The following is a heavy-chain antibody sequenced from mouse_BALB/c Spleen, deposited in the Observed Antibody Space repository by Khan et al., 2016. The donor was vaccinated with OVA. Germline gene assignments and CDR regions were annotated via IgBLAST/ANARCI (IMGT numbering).Heavy chain of an antibody. CDR3: ARSGYGSLAY. CDR2: INPSSGYS. V-gene: IGHV1-7*01. D-gene: IGHD1-1*01. Sequence: QVQLQQSGAELAKPGASVKMSCKAAGYMFSSYWMNWVKQRPGQGLEWIGYINPSSGYSEYNQKFKDKATLTADKSSSTAYMQLSSLTSEDSAGYYCARSGYGSLAYWGQGTLVTVSA. J-gene: IGHJ3*01. CDR1: GYMFSSYW.